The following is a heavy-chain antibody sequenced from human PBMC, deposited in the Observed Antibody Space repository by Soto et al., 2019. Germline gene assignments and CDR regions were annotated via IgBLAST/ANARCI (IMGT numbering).Heavy chain of an antibody. CDR3: ASFRSALDY. CDR1: GFTFSTHS. J-gene: IGHJ4*02. V-gene: IGHV3-21*01. Sequence: GGSLRLSCAASGFTFSTHSMNWVRQAPGKGLEWVSSISSSSTYIYYADSVKGRFTISRDNAKNSLYLQMNSLRAEDTAVYYCASFRSALDYWGQGTLVTVSS. CDR2: ISSSSTYI.